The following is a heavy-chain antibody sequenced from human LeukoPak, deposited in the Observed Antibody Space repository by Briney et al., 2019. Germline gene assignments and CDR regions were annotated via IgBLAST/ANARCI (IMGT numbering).Heavy chain of an antibody. CDR2: ISSGSTI. J-gene: IGHJ6*02. V-gene: IGHV3-11*01. CDR1: GFTFSDYY. CDR3: ARTPGRYYGMDV. Sequence: PGGSLRLSCAASGFTFSDYYMSWIRQAPGKGLEWVSYISSGSTIYYADSVKGRFTISRDNAKNSLYLQMNSLRAEDTAVYYCARTPGRYYGMDVRGQGTTVTVSS. D-gene: IGHD1-26*01.